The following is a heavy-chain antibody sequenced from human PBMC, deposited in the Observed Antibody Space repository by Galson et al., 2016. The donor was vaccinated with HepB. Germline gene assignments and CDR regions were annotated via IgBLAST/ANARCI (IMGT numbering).Heavy chain of an antibody. CDR2: ISWNSGHI. J-gene: IGHJ6*02. D-gene: IGHD3-10*01. CDR3: AKDIGLGAYGSETYIDYYYAMDV. CDR1: GFNFDDYA. V-gene: IGHV3-9*01. Sequence: SLRLSCAASGFNFDDYAMHWVRQAPGKGLEWVSSISWNSGHIDYADSVKGRFTISRDNAQNSLFLQMNSLRAEDKDLYFCAKDIGLGAYGSETYIDYYYAMDVWGQGTPVTFSS.